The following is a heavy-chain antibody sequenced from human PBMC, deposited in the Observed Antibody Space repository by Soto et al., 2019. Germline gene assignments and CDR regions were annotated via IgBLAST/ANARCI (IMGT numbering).Heavy chain of an antibody. CDR1: GFSLTTGKMG. CDR2: IFSDNER. CDR3: ARMNVDSYQFYYAMDV. J-gene: IGHJ6*02. V-gene: IGHV2-26*01. D-gene: IGHD4-17*01. Sequence: SGPTLVNPTETLTLTCTVSGFSLTTGKMGVSWIRQPPGKALEWLAHIFSDNERSYSTSLQGRLTISKDTSGSQVVLSMTNVGPVDTATYYCARMNVDSYQFYYAMDVWGQGTTVTVSS.